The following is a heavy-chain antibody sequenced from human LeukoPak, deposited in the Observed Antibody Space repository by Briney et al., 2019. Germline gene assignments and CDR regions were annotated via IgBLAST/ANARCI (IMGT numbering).Heavy chain of an antibody. CDR2: IYYSRST. CDR1: GGSISSSSYY. J-gene: IGHJ2*01. D-gene: IGHD3-22*01. V-gene: IGHV4-39*01. CDR3: ARGVTMIVVVIHDWYFDL. Sequence: KPSETLSLTCTVSGGSISSSSYYWGWIRQPPGKGLEWIGSIYYSRSTYYNPSLKSRVTISVGTSKNQFSLKLSSLTAADTAVYYCARGVTMIVVVIHDWYFDLWGRGTLVTVSS.